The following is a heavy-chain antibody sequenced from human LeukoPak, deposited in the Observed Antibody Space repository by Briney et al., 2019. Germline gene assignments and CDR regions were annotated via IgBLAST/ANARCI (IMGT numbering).Heavy chain of an antibody. CDR2: IIPILGIA. V-gene: IGHV1-69*04. D-gene: IGHD2-15*01. CDR3: ARQYCSGGGCYDV. CDR1: GGTFSSYA. J-gene: IGHJ4*02. Sequence: GASVKVSCKASGGTFSSYAISWVRQAPGQGLEWMGRIIPILGIANYAQKFQGRVTITADKSTSTAYMELSSLRSEDTAVYYCARQYCSGGGCYDVWGQGTLVTVSS.